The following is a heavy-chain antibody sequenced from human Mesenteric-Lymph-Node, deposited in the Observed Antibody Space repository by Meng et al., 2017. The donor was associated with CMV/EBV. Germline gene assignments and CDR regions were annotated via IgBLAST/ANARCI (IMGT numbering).Heavy chain of an antibody. CDR3: ARAKCSGGSCYWSFDY. CDR2: IKQDGTTK. V-gene: IGHV3-7*01. CDR1: GFMFSTYW. J-gene: IGHJ4*02. D-gene: IGHD2-15*01. Sequence: GGSLRLSCAGSGFMFSTYWMMWFRQAPGKGLEWVANIKQDGTTKHYVDSVEGRFTISRDNAKNSLYLQMNSLRAEDTALYYCARAKCSGGSCYWSFDYWGQGTLVTVSS.